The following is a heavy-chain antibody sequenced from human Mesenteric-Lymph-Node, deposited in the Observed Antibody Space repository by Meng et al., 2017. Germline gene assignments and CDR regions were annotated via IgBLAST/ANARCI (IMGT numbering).Heavy chain of an antibody. CDR1: GFTFSSYA. D-gene: IGHD4-17*01. CDR3: ARDFMATVTTDY. J-gene: IGHJ4*02. CDR2: ISYDGSNK. Sequence: GEYLKISCAASGFTFSSYAMHWVRQAPGKGLEWVAVISYDGSNKYYADSVKGRFTISRDNSKNTLYLQMNSLRAEDTDVYYCARDFMATVTTDYWGQGTLVTVSS. V-gene: IGHV3-30*04.